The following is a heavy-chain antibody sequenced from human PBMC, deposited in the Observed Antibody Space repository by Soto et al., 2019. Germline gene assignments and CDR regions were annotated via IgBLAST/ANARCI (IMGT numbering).Heavy chain of an antibody. Sequence: QVQLVESGGGVVQPGRSLRLSCAASGFTFSSYGMHWVRQAPGKGLEWVTLISSDGNKKYYGDSVQGRFTMSRDNSKNKLYLEMDSLRPEDTAIYYCAKDQRGSNYGYFQYWGQGTLVTVSS. CDR2: ISSDGNKK. J-gene: IGHJ1*01. CDR3: AKDQRGSNYGYFQY. CDR1: GFTFSSYG. D-gene: IGHD4-4*01. V-gene: IGHV3-30*18.